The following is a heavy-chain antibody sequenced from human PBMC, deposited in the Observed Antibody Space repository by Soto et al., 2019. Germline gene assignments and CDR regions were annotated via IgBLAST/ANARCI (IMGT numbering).Heavy chain of an antibody. D-gene: IGHD5-12*01. V-gene: IGHV4-39*01. CDR3: ARHIGGVDIVATLGPIDY. CDR1: GGSISSSSYY. J-gene: IGHJ4*02. CDR2: IYYSGST. Sequence: SETLSLTCTVSGGSISSSSYYWGWIRQPPGKGLEWIGSIYYSGSTYYNPSLKSRVTISVDTSKNQFSLKLSSVTAADTAVYYCARHIGGVDIVATLGPIDYWGQGTLVTVSS.